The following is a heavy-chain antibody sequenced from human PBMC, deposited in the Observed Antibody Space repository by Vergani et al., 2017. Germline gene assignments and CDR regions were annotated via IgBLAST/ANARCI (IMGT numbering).Heavy chain of an antibody. D-gene: IGHD3-3*01. CDR2: MNPSSGNT. J-gene: IGHJ5*02. V-gene: IGHV1-8*01. CDR3: AGVGPDFWSGYYLSMSSSWFDP. CDR1: GYTFTSYD. Sequence: QVQLVQSGAEVKKPGASVKVSCKASGYTFTSYDINWVRQATGQGLEWMGWMNPSSGNTDYAQKFQGRVTMPRNTSISTAYMELSSLRSEDTAVYYCAGVGPDFWSGYYLSMSSSWFDPWGQGTLVTVSS.